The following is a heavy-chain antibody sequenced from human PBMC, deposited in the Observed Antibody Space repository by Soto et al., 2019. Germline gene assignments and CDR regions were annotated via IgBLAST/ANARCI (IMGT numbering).Heavy chain of an antibody. V-gene: IGHV4-34*01. CDR2: INHRGST. CDR3: ARVDDY. CDR1: GGSFSGYY. Sequence: QVQLQQWGAGLLKPSETLSLTCAVYGGSFSGYYWCWVRQPPGKGLEWIGEINHRGSTKYNPSLKSRVTISVDTSKNQFSLKLSSVTAADTAVYYCARVDDYWGQGTLVTVSS. J-gene: IGHJ4*02.